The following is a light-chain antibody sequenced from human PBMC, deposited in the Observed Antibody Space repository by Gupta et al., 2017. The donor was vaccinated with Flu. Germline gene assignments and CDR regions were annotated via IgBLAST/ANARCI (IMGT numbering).Light chain of an antibody. CDR1: QEIRNN. J-gene: IGKJ3*01. CDR3: RQHKIYPRVT. Sequence: DIHITQSPSSLSASVGDRVTITSRASQEIRNNLGWYQQKPGKAPKRLIYAASNWQSGVQSRFSGSGSGKEVTLTSSSRQPEEFATYYCRQHKIYPRVTFGHGTKVDVK. V-gene: IGKV1-17*01. CDR2: AAS.